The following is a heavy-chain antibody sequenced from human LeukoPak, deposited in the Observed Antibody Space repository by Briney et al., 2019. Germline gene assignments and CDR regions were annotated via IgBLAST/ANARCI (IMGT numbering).Heavy chain of an antibody. Sequence: PGGSLRLPCVVSGFPFSSYCMHWVRQAPGKGLEWVAVISSDGKTEIYADSVRGRFTISRDNSKGTHYLQMNSLRSEDTAVYYCAKAQPTLISMIFDCWGQGALVTVSS. V-gene: IGHV3-30*18. D-gene: IGHD3-16*01. CDR1: GFPFSSYC. CDR2: ISSDGKTE. J-gene: IGHJ5*01. CDR3: AKAQPTLISMIFDC.